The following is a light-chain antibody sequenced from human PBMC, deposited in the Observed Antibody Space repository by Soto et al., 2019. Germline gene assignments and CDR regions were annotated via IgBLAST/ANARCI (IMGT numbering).Light chain of an antibody. J-gene: IGKJ3*01. V-gene: IGKV4-1*01. CDR1: QTIFYTSSNKNY. Sequence: DIVLTQSPDSLAVSLGERSTIHCKSSQTIFYTSSNKNYLAWYQQRPGQPPKLLIYWASDRESGVPNRFSGSGSGTDFTLTISGLQAEDVAVYYCQQYYSTPFTFGPGTRLAIK. CDR3: QQYYSTPFT. CDR2: WAS.